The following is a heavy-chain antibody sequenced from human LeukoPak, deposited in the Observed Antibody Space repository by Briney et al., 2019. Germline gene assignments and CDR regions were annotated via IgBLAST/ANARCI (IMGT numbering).Heavy chain of an antibody. D-gene: IGHD2-15*01. CDR1: ACSITSSSYD. CDR3: ASSGEYCSGGGCYPNYMDV. CDR2: INYSGNT. V-gene: IGHV4-39*02. J-gene: IGHJ6*03. Sequence: PSEPLSLTCSVSACSITSSSYDWGWIRQPPEKGLEWLGSINYSGNTYYSPSLKTRISISIDTSRNHFSLKLSSVTATYTARYHCASSGEYCSGGGCYPNYMDVWGKGTTVTVSS.